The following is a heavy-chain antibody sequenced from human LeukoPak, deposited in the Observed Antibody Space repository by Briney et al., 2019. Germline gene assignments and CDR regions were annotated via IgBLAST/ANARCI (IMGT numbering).Heavy chain of an antibody. J-gene: IGHJ5*02. CDR3: ARDGIRFLEWLGGWFDA. CDR1: GYTFNGYY. V-gene: IGHV1-2*02. Sequence: ASVKVSFKACGYTFNGYYMHWVRQAPGQGLEWMGWINPNSGGTNYAQKFQGRVTMTRDTSISTAYMELSRLRSDDTAVYYCARDGIRFLEWLGGWFDAWGQGTLVTVSS. CDR2: INPNSGGT. D-gene: IGHD3-3*01.